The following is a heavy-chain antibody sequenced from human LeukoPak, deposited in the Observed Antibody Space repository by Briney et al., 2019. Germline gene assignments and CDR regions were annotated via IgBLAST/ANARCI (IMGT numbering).Heavy chain of an antibody. CDR3: ARGTGFGSYGQDDYYYYGMDV. CDR2: INHSGST. J-gene: IGHJ6*02. V-gene: IGHV4-34*01. CDR1: GGSFSGYY. Sequence: SSETLSLTCAVYGGSFSGYYWSWIRQPPGKGLEWIGEINHSGSTNCNPSLKSRVTISVDTSKDQFSLKLSSVTAADTAVYYCARGTGFGSYGQDDYYYYGMDVWGQGTTVTVSS. D-gene: IGHD5-18*01.